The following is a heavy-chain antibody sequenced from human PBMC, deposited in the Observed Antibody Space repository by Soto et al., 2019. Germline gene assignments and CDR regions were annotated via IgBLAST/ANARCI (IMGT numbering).Heavy chain of an antibody. V-gene: IGHV3-33*01. CDR1: GFTFSSYG. CDR2: IWYDGSNK. CDR3: ARAPYGSGSYPFDI. J-gene: IGHJ3*02. D-gene: IGHD3-10*01. Sequence: GGSLRLSCAASGFTFSSYGMHWDRQAPGKGLEWVAVIWYDGSNKYYADSVKGRFTISRDNSKNTLYLQMNSLRAEDTAVYYWARAPYGSGSYPFDIWGQGTMVTVSS.